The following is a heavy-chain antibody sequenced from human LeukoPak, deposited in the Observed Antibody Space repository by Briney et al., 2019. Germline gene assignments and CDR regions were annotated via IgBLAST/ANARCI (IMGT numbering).Heavy chain of an antibody. D-gene: IGHD4-11*01. V-gene: IGHV3-30*03. Sequence: GGSLRLSCAASGFTFSSYGMHWVRQAPGKGLEWVAVISYDGSNKYYADSVKGRFTISRDNSKNTLYLQKNRLRAEDTAVYYCATGKTRQYDYWGQGTLVTVSS. CDR3: ATGKTRQYDY. J-gene: IGHJ4*02. CDR1: GFTFSSYG. CDR2: ISYDGSNK.